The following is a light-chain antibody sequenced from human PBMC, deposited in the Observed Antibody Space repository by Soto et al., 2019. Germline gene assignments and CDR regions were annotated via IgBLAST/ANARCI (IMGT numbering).Light chain of an antibody. CDR1: QNIKKF. CDR3: QQSYSSPLT. Sequence: DIHMTQSPSSLSASVGDRVTITCRASQNIKKFLNWYQQRPGKDPSALIHATSTLQNGVSSRFSGSGSDTDFTLTITSLQPEDFATYVCQQSYSSPLTFGGGTKVEL. V-gene: IGKV1-39*01. CDR2: ATS. J-gene: IGKJ4*01.